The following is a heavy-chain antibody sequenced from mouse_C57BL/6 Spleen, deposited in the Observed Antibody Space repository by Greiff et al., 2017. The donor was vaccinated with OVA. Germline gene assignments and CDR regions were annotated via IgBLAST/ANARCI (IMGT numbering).Heavy chain of an antibody. Sequence: QVQLQQPGAELVMPGASVKLSCKASGYTFTSYWMHWVKQRPGQGLEWIGEIDPSDSYTNYNQKFKGKSTLTVDKSSSTAYMQLSSLTSEDSAVYYCAGGWSTGFAYWGQGTLVTVSA. V-gene: IGHV1-69*01. CDR2: IDPSDSYT. CDR1: GYTFTSYW. J-gene: IGHJ3*01. D-gene: IGHD2-3*01. CDR3: AGGWSTGFAY.